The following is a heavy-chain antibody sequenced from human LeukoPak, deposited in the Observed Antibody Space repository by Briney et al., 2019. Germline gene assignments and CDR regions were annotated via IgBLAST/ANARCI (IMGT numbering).Heavy chain of an antibody. J-gene: IGHJ4*02. Sequence: ASVKVSCKASGYTFTGYYMHWVRQAPGQGLEWMGGINPNSGDTNYAQKFQGWVTMTRDTSISTAYMELSRLRSDDTAVYYCARDLERYYDLEGRSGYWGQGTLVTVSS. V-gene: IGHV1-2*04. D-gene: IGHD3-3*01. CDR3: ARDLERYYDLEGRSGY. CDR2: INPNSGDT. CDR1: GYTFTGYY.